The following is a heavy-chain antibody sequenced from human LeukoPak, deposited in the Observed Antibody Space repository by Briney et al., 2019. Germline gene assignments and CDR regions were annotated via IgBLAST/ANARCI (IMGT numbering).Heavy chain of an antibody. Sequence: SVKVSCKASGGTFSSYAISWVRQAPGQGLEWMGRIIPIFGIANYAQRFQGRVTITADKSTSTAYMELSSLRSEDTAVYYCARAVVVVAATNGAFDIWGQGTMVTVSS. CDR2: IIPIFGIA. CDR3: ARAVVVVAATNGAFDI. D-gene: IGHD2-15*01. J-gene: IGHJ3*02. CDR1: GGTFSSYA. V-gene: IGHV1-69*04.